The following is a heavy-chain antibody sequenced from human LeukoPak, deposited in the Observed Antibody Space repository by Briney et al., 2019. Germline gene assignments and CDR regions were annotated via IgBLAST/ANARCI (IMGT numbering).Heavy chain of an antibody. CDR1: GFTVSSNY. Sequence: GGSLRLSCAASGFTVSSNYMSWVRQAPGKGLEWVSVIYSGGSTYYADSVKGRFTISRDNSKNTLYLQMNSLRAEDTAVYYCAKLYSSWYYFDYWGQGTLVTVSS. D-gene: IGHD6-13*01. J-gene: IGHJ4*02. CDR2: IYSGGST. V-gene: IGHV3-66*04. CDR3: AKLYSSWYYFDY.